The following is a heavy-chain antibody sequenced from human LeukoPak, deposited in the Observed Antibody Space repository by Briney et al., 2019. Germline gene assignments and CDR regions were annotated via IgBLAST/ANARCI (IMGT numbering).Heavy chain of an antibody. V-gene: IGHV3-30*18. Sequence: GGSLRLSCAASGFTFSSYGMHWVRQAPGKGLEWVAVISYDGSNKYYADSVKGRFTISRDNSKNTLYLQMNSLRAEDTAVYYCAKVGIAVAGRFGYWGQGTLVTVSS. D-gene: IGHD6-19*01. CDR1: GFTFSSYG. CDR2: ISYDGSNK. J-gene: IGHJ4*02. CDR3: AKVGIAVAGRFGY.